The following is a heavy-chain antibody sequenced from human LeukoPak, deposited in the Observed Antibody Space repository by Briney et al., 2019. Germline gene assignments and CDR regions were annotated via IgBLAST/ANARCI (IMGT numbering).Heavy chain of an antibody. CDR2: IKSKTDGGTT. J-gene: IGHJ4*02. CDR1: GFTFSNAW. Sequence: GGSLRLSCAASGFTFSNAWMNWVRQAPGKGLEWVGRIKSKTDGGTTDYAAPVKGRFTISRDDSENTLYLQMNSLKTEDTAVYYCTTEPYPTLVGAINYWGQGTLVTVSS. D-gene: IGHD1-26*01. V-gene: IGHV3-15*07. CDR3: TTEPYPTLVGAINY.